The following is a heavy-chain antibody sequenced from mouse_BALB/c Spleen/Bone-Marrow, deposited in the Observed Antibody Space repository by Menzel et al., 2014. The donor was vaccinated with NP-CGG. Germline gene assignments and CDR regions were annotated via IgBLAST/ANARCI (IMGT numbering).Heavy chain of an antibody. D-gene: IGHD1-1*01. CDR3: ARESIYYYGSTLDY. J-gene: IGHJ2*01. V-gene: IGHV1S137*01. CDR1: GYTFTDYA. Sequence: VKLQESGAELVRPGVSVKISCKGPGYTFTDYAMHWVKQSHAKSLEWIGVISTYYGDASYNQKFKGKATMTVDKSSSTAYMELARLTSEDSAIYYCARESIYYYGSTLDYWGQGTTLTVSS. CDR2: ISTYYGDA.